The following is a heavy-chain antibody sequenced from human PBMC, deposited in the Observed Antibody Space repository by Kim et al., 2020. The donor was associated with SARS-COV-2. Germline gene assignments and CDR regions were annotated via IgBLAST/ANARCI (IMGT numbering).Heavy chain of an antibody. CDR1: GFTFSSYG. J-gene: IGHJ4*02. CDR2: VNQDGSGK. D-gene: IGHD6-13*01. V-gene: IGHV3-7*01. Sequence: GGSLRLSCAASGFTFSSYGMSWVRQAPGKGLEWVSKVNQDGSGKYYVDSVKGRFTISRDNAKNSLYLQMSSLRAEDTAVYYCARDLLAAAAGRSDYWGQGTLVSVSS. CDR3: ARDLLAAAAGRSDY.